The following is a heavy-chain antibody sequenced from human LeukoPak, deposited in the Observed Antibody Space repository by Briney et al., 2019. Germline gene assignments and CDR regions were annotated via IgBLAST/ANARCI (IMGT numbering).Heavy chain of an antibody. CDR2: VVPLLGTT. D-gene: IGHD3-10*01. Sequence: ASVKVSCKASGDTYNTYAISWVRQAPGQGLEWMGRVVPLLGTTKYSQTFQGRVKFTADKSTTTAYVELSSLRSEDTAVYYCARTTVRGVIGGYWGQGTLVTVSS. CDR1: GDTYNTYA. V-gene: IGHV1-69*04. CDR3: ARTTVRGVIGGY. J-gene: IGHJ1*01.